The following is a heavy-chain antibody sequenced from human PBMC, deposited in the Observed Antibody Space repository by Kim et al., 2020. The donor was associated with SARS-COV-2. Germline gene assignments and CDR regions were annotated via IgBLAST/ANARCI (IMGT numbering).Heavy chain of an antibody. V-gene: IGHV3-33*06. Sequence: GGSLRLSCAASGFTFSSYGMHWVRQAPGKGLEWVAVIWYDGSNKYYADSVKGRFTISRDNSKNTLYLQMNSLRAEDTAVYYCAKDHSPPGPGVYFDYWGQGTLVRVSS. CDR1: GFTFSSYG. CDR2: IWYDGSNK. D-gene: IGHD2-15*01. CDR3: AKDHSPPGPGVYFDY. J-gene: IGHJ4*02.